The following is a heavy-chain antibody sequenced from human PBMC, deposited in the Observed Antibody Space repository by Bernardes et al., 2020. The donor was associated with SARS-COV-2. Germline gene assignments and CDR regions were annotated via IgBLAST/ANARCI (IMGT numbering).Heavy chain of an antibody. J-gene: IGHJ4*02. CDR2: ISHGTL. CDR1: GFVFSDSS. Sequence: GGSLRLSCVASGFVFSDSSMNWVRQAPGKGLAWVAYISHGTLFYADSVKGRFTVSRDYTKSSVFLQMNGLRAADTAVYYCAKDAGFNFDSWGQGVLVTVS. V-gene: IGHV3-48*04. CDR3: AKDAGFNFDS.